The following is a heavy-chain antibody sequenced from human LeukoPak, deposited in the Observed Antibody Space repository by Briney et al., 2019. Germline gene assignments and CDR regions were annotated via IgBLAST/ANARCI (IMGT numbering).Heavy chain of an antibody. V-gene: IGHV3-48*04. D-gene: IGHD3-22*01. CDR2: ISSSAKTT. CDR1: GFTFSYYW. Sequence: GGSLRLSCAASGFTFSYYWMNWVRQAPGKGLEWISYISSSAKTTYYAESAKGRFTISRDNAKNSLYLQMNSLRAEDTAVYYCARDSYDSSGSSDAFDIWGQGTMVTVSS. J-gene: IGHJ3*02. CDR3: ARDSYDSSGSSDAFDI.